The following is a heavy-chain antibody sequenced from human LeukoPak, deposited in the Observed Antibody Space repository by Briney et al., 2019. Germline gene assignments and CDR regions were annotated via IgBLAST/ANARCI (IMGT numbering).Heavy chain of an antibody. D-gene: IGHD1-14*01. Sequence: PGRSLRLSCAASGFTFSTYGMYWVRQAPGKGLDWVAVIWYDGSNKYYADSVKGRFTISRDNSKNTLYLQMNSLRAKDTAVYYCAKDSNPAGYYYMDVWGKGTTVTVSS. V-gene: IGHV3-33*06. J-gene: IGHJ6*03. CDR3: AKDSNPAGYYYMDV. CDR1: GFTFSTYG. CDR2: IWYDGSNK.